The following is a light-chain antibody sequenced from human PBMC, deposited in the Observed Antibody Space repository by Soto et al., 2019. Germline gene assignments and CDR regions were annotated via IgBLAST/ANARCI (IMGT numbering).Light chain of an antibody. Sequence: QSALTQPASVSGSPGQSITISCTGTSSDVGGYNYVSWYQHPPGKAPKLMIYDVSNRPSGVSNRFSGSKSGNTASLTISGLQAEDEADYYCSSYTSSTTPDVFGTGTKVTVL. V-gene: IGLV2-14*03. CDR1: SSDVGGYNY. J-gene: IGLJ1*01. CDR2: DVS. CDR3: SSYTSSTTPDV.